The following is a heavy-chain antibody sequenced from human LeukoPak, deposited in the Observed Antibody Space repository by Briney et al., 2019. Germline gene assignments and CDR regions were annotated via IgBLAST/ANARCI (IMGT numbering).Heavy chain of an antibody. D-gene: IGHD3-10*01. CDR2: ISANNGNT. CDR1: GYTFSSHG. CDR3: AREGTAGRYYFDY. Sequence: GGSVKVSCKASGYTFSSHGITWVRQAPGQGLEWMGWISANNGNTNYAQKLQGRVTVTTDTSTSIAYMELRSLRSDDTAVYYCAREGTAGRYYFDYWGQGTLVTVSS. V-gene: IGHV1-18*01. J-gene: IGHJ4*02.